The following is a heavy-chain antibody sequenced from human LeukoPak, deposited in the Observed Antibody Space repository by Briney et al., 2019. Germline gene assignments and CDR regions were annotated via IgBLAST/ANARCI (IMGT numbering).Heavy chain of an antibody. J-gene: IGHJ4*02. V-gene: IGHV3-74*01. CDR2: ISGDGTTT. CDR1: GFTFSNDW. CDR3: AGTWAFDY. Sequence: PGGSLRLSCAVSGFTFSNDWMHWVRQAPGKGLLWVSRISGDGTTTNYADSVKGRFTIPRDNAKSTLYLQMDSLRAEDTAVYYCAGTWAFDYWGQGTLVTVSS. D-gene: IGHD1-26*01.